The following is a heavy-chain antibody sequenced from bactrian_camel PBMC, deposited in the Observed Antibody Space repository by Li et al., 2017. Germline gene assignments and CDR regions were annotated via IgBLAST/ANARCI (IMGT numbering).Heavy chain of an antibody. D-gene: IGHD5*01. CDR1: AEYTHYC. CDR2: IESDGRT. CDR3: AANRVVGFPPGAADFKS. J-gene: IGHJ6*01. Sequence: QVQLVESGGGSVQAGGSLRPSCAASAEYTHYCMGWFRQAPGKNREGVGTIESDGRTMYADSVEDRSSASRDNDKNTFYLQMNSLKPEDTAMYYCAANRVVGFPPGAADFKSWGQGTQVTVS. V-gene: IGHV3S53*01.